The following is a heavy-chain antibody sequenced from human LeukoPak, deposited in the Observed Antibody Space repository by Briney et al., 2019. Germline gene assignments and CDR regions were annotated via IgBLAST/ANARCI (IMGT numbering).Heavy chain of an antibody. D-gene: IGHD2-2*01. V-gene: IGHV1-8*01. J-gene: IGHJ4*02. CDR3: ASRVCSSTSCYLPSHLPFDY. Sequence: ASVKVSCKASGYTFTSYDINWVRQATGQGLEWMGWMNPNRGNTGYAQKFQGRVTMTRNTSISTAYMELSSLRSEDTAVYYCASRVCSSTSCYLPSHLPFDYWGQGTLVTVSS. CDR1: GYTFTSYD. CDR2: MNPNRGNT.